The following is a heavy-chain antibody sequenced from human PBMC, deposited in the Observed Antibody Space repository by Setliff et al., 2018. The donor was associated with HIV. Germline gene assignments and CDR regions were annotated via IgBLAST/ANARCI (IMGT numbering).Heavy chain of an antibody. Sequence: ASVKVSCKASGYMFTDYYIHWVRQAPGQRPEWMGWLRTGNGDTSYSESLQGRVTFTSDTSANTAYMELRSLGSDDTAVYFCARRASTAEVFDYWGQGTLVTVSS. CDR2: LRTGNGDT. CDR1: GYMFTDYY. D-gene: IGHD1-1*01. CDR3: ARRASTAEVFDY. V-gene: IGHV1-3*04. J-gene: IGHJ4*02.